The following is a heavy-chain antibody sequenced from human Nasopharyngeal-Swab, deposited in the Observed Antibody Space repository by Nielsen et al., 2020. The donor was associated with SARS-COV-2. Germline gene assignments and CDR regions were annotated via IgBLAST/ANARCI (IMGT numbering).Heavy chain of an antibody. V-gene: IGHV6-1*01. CDR1: GDSVTSNSAA. CDR2: TYYRSKWYN. CDR3: ARESASSGWSDDAFDI. J-gene: IGHJ3*02. Sequence: SETLSLTCAIYGDSVTSNSAAWNWISQSPSRGLEWLGRTYYRSKWYNDYAVSVKSRITINPDTSKNQFSLQLNSVTPEDTAVYYCARESASSGWSDDAFDIWGQGTMVTVSS. D-gene: IGHD6-19*01.